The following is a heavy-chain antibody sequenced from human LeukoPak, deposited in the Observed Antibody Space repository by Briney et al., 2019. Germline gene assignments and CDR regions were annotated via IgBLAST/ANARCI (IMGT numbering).Heavy chain of an antibody. D-gene: IGHD2-15*01. CDR1: EFTFSNYW. CDR3: VRDRGYSTYDY. V-gene: IGHV3-7*01. J-gene: IGHJ4*02. Sequence: GGSLRLSCVASEFTFSNYWMAWVRQAPGRGPEWVANIKEDGGEINYVDSVKGRFTISRDNARNSLYLQMNSLRAEDTAVYYCVRDRGYSTYDYWGQGTLASVSS. CDR2: IKEDGGEI.